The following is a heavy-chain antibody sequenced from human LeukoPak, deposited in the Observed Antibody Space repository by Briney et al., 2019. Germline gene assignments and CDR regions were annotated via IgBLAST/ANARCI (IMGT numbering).Heavy chain of an antibody. CDR2: ISSSSSYI. J-gene: IGHJ5*02. CDR3: ARGTRVCSATSCYPFDP. Sequence: GGSLRLSCAASGFTFSSYWMNWVRQAAGKGLEWVSSISSSSSYIYYADSVKGRFTISRDNAKNSLYLQMNSLRAEDTAVYYCARGTRVCSATSCYPFDPWGQGTLVTVSS. V-gene: IGHV3-21*01. D-gene: IGHD2-2*01. CDR1: GFTFSSYW.